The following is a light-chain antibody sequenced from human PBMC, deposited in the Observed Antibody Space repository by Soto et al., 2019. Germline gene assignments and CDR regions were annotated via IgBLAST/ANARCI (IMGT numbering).Light chain of an antibody. CDR1: SSDVGSYRF. V-gene: IGLV2-8*01. Sequence: CTGTSSDVGSYRFVSWYQQHPGKAPKLLIYEVSKRPSGVPDRFSASTSGNTASLTVSGLQADDEADYYCSSYAGNNNVIFGGGTQLTVL. J-gene: IGLJ2*01. CDR3: SSYAGNNNVI. CDR2: EVS.